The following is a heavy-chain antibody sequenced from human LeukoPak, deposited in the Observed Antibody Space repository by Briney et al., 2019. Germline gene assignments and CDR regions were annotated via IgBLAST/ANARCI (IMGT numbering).Heavy chain of an antibody. CDR1: GFTFSSYA. Sequence: PGGSLRLSCAASGFTFSSYAMSWVRQAPGKGLEWVSAISGNGGGTYYADSVKGRFTISRDNSKNTLYLQMNSLRADDTAVYYCAKGSSWAYYSYSMDVRGKGTTGTVSS. D-gene: IGHD6-13*01. J-gene: IGHJ6*03. CDR2: ISGNGGGT. CDR3: AKGSSWAYYSYSMDV. V-gene: IGHV3-23*01.